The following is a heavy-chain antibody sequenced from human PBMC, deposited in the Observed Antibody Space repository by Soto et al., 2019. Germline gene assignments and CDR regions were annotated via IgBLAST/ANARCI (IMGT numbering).Heavy chain of an antibody. V-gene: IGHV4-4*02. CDR2: IYHSGST. CDR3: ARVAYYDSSGPDNWFDP. J-gene: IGHJ5*02. CDR1: GGSISSSNW. D-gene: IGHD3-22*01. Sequence: PSETLSLTCAVSGGSISSSNWWSWVRQPPGKGLEWIGEIYHSGSTNYNPSLKSRVTISVDKSKNQFSLKLSSVTAADTAVYYCARVAYYDSSGPDNWFDPWGQGTLVTVSS.